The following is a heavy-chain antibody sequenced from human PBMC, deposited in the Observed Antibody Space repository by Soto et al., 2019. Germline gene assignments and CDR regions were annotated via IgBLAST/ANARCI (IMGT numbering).Heavy chain of an antibody. Sequence: GASVKVSCKASGGTFSSYAISWVRQAPGQGLEWMGGIIPIFGTANYAQKFQGRVTITADESTSTAYMELSSLRSEDTAVYYCASPSNLDYYDSSGWYFDYWGQGTLVTVSS. J-gene: IGHJ4*02. D-gene: IGHD3-22*01. CDR2: IIPIFGTA. V-gene: IGHV1-69*13. CDR3: ASPSNLDYYDSSGWYFDY. CDR1: GGTFSSYA.